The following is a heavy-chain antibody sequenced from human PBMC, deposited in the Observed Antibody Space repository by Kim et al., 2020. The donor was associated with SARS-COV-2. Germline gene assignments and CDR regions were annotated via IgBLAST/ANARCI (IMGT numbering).Heavy chain of an antibody. V-gene: IGHV1-8*01. CDR2: MNPNSGNT. Sequence: ASVKVSCKASGYTFSNYDINWVRQATGQGLEWMGWMNPNSGNTGYTQKFQGRVTLTRNTSISTAFMELSSMRSEDTAVYYCTRAPAWYGNSYYYFDYWGQGSLVTVSS. CDR3: TRAPAWYGNSYYYFDY. CDR1: GYTFSNYD. J-gene: IGHJ4*02. D-gene: IGHD6-13*01.